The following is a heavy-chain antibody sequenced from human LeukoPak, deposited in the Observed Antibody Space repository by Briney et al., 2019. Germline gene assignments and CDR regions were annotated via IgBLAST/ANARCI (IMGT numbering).Heavy chain of an antibody. CDR1: RFSFSNYA. CDR2: INEDGSKK. CDR3: ARDQGNTDILTGLFDY. J-gene: IGHJ4*02. V-gene: IGHV3-7*01. D-gene: IGHD3-9*01. Sequence: GGSLRLSCEGSRFSFSNYAMSWVRQAPGKGLEWVANINEDGSKKYYVDSVKGRLTISRDNAKNSLYLEMSTLRAEDTAVYYCARDQGNTDILTGLFDYWGQGTLVTVSS.